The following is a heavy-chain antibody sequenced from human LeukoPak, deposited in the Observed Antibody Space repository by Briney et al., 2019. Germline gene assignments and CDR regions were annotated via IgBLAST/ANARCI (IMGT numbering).Heavy chain of an antibody. CDR1: GFTFSSYW. CDR2: IKQAGSEE. CDR3: ARVPYHYGMDV. V-gene: IGHV3-7*01. Sequence: PGGSPRLSCAASGFTFSSYWMSWVRQAPGEGLECVANIKQAGSEEYYVDSVKGRFTISRDNAKNSLYLQMNSLRAEDTAVYYCARVPYHYGMDVWGQGTTVTFSS. J-gene: IGHJ6*02.